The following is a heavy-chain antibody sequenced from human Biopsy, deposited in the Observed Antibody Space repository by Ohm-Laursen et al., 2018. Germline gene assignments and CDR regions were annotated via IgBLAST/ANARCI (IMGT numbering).Heavy chain of an antibody. J-gene: IGHJ4*02. V-gene: IGHV4-61*03. D-gene: IGHD4-23*01. CDR2: ISYTGYT. CDR3: ARGSNDFGGLYFPR. Sequence: SDTLSLTCTVSGGSISNNNYYWGWIRQPPGKGLEWIGHISYTGYTSYNASLKSRVTISVDTSRNHFSLRLSSLTAADTAVYYCARGSNDFGGLYFPRWGQGTLLTVPS. CDR1: GGSISNNNYY.